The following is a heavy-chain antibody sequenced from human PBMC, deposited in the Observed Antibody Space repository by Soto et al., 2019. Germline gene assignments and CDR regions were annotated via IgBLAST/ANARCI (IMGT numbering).Heavy chain of an antibody. Sequence: PSETLSLTCTVSGCSISSYYWSWIRQPPGKGLEWIGYIYYSGSTNYNPSLKSRVTISVDTSKNQFSLKLSSVTAADTAVYYCARGKYEDILTGIPYGWGKGNKVTVSS. CDR3: ARGKYEDILTGIPYG. CDR1: GCSISSYY. CDR2: IYYSGST. J-gene: IGHJ6*04. D-gene: IGHD3-9*01. V-gene: IGHV4-59*01.